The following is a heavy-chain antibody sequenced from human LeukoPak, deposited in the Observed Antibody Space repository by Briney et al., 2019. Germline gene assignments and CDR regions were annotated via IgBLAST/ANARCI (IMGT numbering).Heavy chain of an antibody. D-gene: IGHD5-18*01. CDR3: AKDLTWNTAMVPQYYYYYYGMDV. J-gene: IGHJ6*02. V-gene: IGHV3-43*02. CDR1: GFTFYDYA. Sequence: GGCLRLSCAASGFTFYDYAMHWVRPAPGKGLEWVSLLSGDGGSTYYADSVKGRFTISRDNSKSSLYLQMNSLRTEDTALYYCAKDLTWNTAMVPQYYYYYYGMDVWGQGTTVTVSS. CDR2: LSGDGGST.